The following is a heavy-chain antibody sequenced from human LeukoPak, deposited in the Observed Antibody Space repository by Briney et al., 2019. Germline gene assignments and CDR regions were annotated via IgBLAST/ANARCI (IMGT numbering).Heavy chain of an antibody. J-gene: IGHJ4*02. V-gene: IGHV4-59*12. CDR2: IYYSGST. CDR3: ARTGSSSQNFDY. CDR1: GGSISSYY. D-gene: IGHD6-13*01. Sequence: SETLSLTCTVSGGSISSYYWSWIRQPPGKGLEWIGYIYYSGSTNYNPSLKSRVTMSVDTSKNQFSLKLSSVTAADTAVYYCARTGSSSQNFDYWGQGTLVTVSS.